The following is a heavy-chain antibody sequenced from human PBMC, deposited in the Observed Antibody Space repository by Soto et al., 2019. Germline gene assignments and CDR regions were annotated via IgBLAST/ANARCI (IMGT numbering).Heavy chain of an antibody. CDR1: GGSFSGYY. J-gene: IGHJ6*03. V-gene: IGHV4-34*01. CDR3: ARGSFVTHYYYYHMDV. Sequence: NPSETLSLTCAVYGGSFSGYYWSWIRQPPGKGLEWIGEINHSGSTNYNPSLKSRVTISVDTSKNQFSLNLSSVTAADTAVYYCARGSFVTHYYYYHMDVWGKGTPVTVSS. CDR2: INHSGST. D-gene: IGHD2-21*02.